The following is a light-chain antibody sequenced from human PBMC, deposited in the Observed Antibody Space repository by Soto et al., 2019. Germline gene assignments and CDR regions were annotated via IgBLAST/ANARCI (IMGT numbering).Light chain of an antibody. Sequence: EIVLTQSPATLSLSPGERATLSCRASQSVSSYFAWYQQKPGQAPRLLIYDASNRATGIPARFSGSGSGTDFTLTISSLEPEDFAVYYCQQRSNWPPITFGQGTRREI. CDR2: DAS. V-gene: IGKV3-11*01. CDR3: QQRSNWPPIT. CDR1: QSVSSY. J-gene: IGKJ5*01.